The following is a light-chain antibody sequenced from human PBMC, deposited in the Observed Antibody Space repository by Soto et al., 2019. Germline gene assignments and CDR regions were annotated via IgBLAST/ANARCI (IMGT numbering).Light chain of an antibody. CDR2: EVS. Sequence: QSDLTKPASVSGSPGQSITISCTGTSSDVGSYNLVSWYQQHPGKVPKLMIFEVSRRPSGVSNRFSGSKSGDTASLTISGLQAEDEADYYCCSYAGSSTFYVFGTGTKVTIL. CDR3: CSYAGSSTFYV. CDR1: SSDVGSYNL. J-gene: IGLJ1*01. V-gene: IGLV2-23*02.